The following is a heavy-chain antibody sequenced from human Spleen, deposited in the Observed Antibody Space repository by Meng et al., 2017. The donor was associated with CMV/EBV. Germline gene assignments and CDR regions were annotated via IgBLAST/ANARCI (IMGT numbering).Heavy chain of an antibody. CDR3: ARGDDCWSGCYTGGFDY. J-gene: IGHJ4*02. D-gene: IGHD3-3*01. Sequence: ASVKVSCKASGYTFTDYTMHWVRQAPGQGLEWMGWINPNSGGTNYAQKFQGRVTMTRDTSISTAYMELSRLRSDDTAVYYCARGDDCWSGCYTGGFDYWGQGTLVTVSS. CDR2: INPNSGGT. CDR1: GYTFTDYT. V-gene: IGHV1-2*02.